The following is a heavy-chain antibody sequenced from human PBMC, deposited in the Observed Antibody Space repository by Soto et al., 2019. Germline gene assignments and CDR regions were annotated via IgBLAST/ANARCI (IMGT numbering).Heavy chain of an antibody. CDR3: ARLSGSDAFDI. V-gene: IGHV5-51*04. D-gene: IGHD3-10*01. Sequence: GESLKISCTGSGYSFTSIWIGWVRQMPGKGLEWMGIIYPPDSDTRYSPSFQGQVTISADKPISTAYLQWSSLKASDTAMYFCARLSGSDAFDIWGQGTMVTVS. CDR2: IYPPDSDT. J-gene: IGHJ3*02. CDR1: GYSFTSIW.